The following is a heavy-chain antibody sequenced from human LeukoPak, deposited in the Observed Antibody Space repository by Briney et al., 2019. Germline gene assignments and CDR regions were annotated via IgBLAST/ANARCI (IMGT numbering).Heavy chain of an antibody. CDR1: GGSISSGDYY. V-gene: IGHV4-30-4*01. CDR2: IYYSGST. Sequence: SETLSLTCTVSGGSISSGDYYWSWIRQPPGKGLEWIGYIYYSGSTYYNPSLKSRVTISVDTSKNQFSLKLSSVTAADTAVYYCARVDYVWGSYPGWFDPWAREPWSPSPQ. J-gene: IGHJ5*02. D-gene: IGHD3-16*02. CDR3: ARVDYVWGSYPGWFDP.